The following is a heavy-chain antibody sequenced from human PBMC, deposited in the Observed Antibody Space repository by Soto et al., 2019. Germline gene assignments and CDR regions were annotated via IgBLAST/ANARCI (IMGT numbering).Heavy chain of an antibody. CDR2: ISAYNGNT. CDR3: AKFIESSSFDS. Sequence: QVQLVQSGAEVKKPGASVKVSCQASGYTFTSYGITWARQAPGTGLEWMGWISAYNGNTNYAQKLQGRVTMTTDTSTSTADMELRILRSDYTAVYYCAKFIESSSFDSWSQGTLVTFSS. D-gene: IGHD6-13*01. J-gene: IGHJ4*02. V-gene: IGHV1-18*04. CDR1: GYTFTSYG.